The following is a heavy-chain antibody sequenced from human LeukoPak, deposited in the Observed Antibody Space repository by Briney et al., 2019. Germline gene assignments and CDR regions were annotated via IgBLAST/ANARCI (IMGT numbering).Heavy chain of an antibody. CDR3: AKDLWSGWYPRYYYGMDV. Sequence: PGGSLRLSCAASGFTFSSYAMSWVRQAPGEGLEWVSAISGSGGSTYYADSVKGRFTISRDNSKNTLYLQMNSLRAEDTAVYYCAKDLWSGWYPRYYYGMDVWGQGTTVTVSS. CDR1: GFTFSSYA. D-gene: IGHD6-19*01. CDR2: ISGSGGST. J-gene: IGHJ6*02. V-gene: IGHV3-23*01.